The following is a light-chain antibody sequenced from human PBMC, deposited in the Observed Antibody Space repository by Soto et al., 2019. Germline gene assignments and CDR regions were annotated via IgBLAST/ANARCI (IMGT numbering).Light chain of an antibody. CDR3: QQYNNWWT. Sequence: IVMTQSPATLSVSPGERATLSCRASQSVSSSLAWYQQKPGQAPRLLIYGASTRATGVPARFSGSGSETEFTLTISSLQSEEFVVYYCQQYNNWWTFGQGTKVEIK. J-gene: IGKJ1*01. V-gene: IGKV3-15*01. CDR1: QSVSSS. CDR2: GAS.